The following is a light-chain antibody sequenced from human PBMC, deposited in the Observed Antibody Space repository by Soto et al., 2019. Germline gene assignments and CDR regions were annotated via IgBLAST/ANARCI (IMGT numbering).Light chain of an antibody. CDR1: QSVSSN. J-gene: IGKJ4*01. Sequence: EIVMTQSPATLSVSPGERATLSCRASQSVSSNLAWYQQKPGQAPRLLIYGASTRATGIPARFSGSGSGTEFTLTISSLQSEDFAVYSCQQYNNWPPPTFGGGTKVEIK. CDR3: QQYNNWPPPT. CDR2: GAS. V-gene: IGKV3-15*01.